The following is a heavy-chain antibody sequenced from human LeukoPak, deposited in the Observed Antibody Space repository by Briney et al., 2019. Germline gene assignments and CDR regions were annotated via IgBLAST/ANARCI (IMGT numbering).Heavy chain of an antibody. CDR1: GGSFSGYY. CDR3: VVVREMNAFDI. V-gene: IGHV4-34*01. D-gene: IGHD3-10*01. CDR2: INHSGST. Sequence: SETLSLTCAVYGGSFSGYYWSWIRQPPGKGLEWIGEINHSGSTNYNPSLKSRVTISVDTSKNQFSLKLSSVTAADTAVYYCVVVREMNAFDIWGQGTMVTVSS. J-gene: IGHJ3*02.